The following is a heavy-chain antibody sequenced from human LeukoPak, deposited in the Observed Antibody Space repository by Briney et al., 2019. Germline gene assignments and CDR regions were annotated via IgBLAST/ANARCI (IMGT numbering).Heavy chain of an antibody. D-gene: IGHD2-8*02. Sequence: GESLKISFKGSGYSFTNYWIGWVRQMPGKGLEWMGIIYPGDSDTRYIPSFRGQVTISAAKSISTAYLQWSSLKASDTAMYYCARRVDSYWFFDYWGQGTLVTVSS. J-gene: IGHJ4*02. V-gene: IGHV5-51*01. CDR3: ARRVDSYWFFDY. CDR2: IYPGDSDT. CDR1: GYSFTNYW.